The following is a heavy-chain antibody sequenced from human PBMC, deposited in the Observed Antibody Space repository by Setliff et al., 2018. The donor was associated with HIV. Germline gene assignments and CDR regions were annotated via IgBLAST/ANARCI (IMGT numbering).Heavy chain of an antibody. CDR2: IYHSGNT. V-gene: IGHV4-39*01. CDR1: DGSISSSSYY. J-gene: IGHJ3*02. CDR3: ARQSGYTRGWDIFGLVAGSFDI. D-gene: IGHD3-3*01. Sequence: SETLSLTCNVSDGSISSSSYYWAWIRQPPGKGLAWIGTIYHSGNTYYRPSLKSRVTVSIDTSKNQFSLRLNSVTAADTAVYYCARQSGYTRGWDIFGLVAGSFDIWGQGTMVTVSS.